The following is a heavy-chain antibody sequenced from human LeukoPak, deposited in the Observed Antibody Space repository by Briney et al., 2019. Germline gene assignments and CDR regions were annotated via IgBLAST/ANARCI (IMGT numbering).Heavy chain of an antibody. Sequence: GGSLRLSCAASGFTFSSYSMNWVRQAPGKGLEWVSSISSSSSYIYYADSVKGRFTISRDNAKNSLYLQMNRLRAEDTAVYYCARAITMVRGVIVDAFDIWGQGTMVTVSS. CDR3: ARAITMVRGVIVDAFDI. D-gene: IGHD3-10*01. CDR2: ISSSSSYI. J-gene: IGHJ3*02. CDR1: GFTFSSYS. V-gene: IGHV3-21*01.